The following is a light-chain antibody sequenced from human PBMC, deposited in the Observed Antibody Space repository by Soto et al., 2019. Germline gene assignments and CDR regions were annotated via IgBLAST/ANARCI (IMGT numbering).Light chain of an antibody. CDR3: QQYDNWPPYT. V-gene: IGKV3-15*01. Sequence: EIVMTQSPATLSVSPGERVTLSCRASQSVNSNLAWYQQNPGHAPRLLIYGASTRATGVPARFSGSGSGTEFTLTISSLQSEDFAVYYCQQYDNWPPYTFGQGTKLDLK. CDR1: QSVNSN. J-gene: IGKJ2*01. CDR2: GAS.